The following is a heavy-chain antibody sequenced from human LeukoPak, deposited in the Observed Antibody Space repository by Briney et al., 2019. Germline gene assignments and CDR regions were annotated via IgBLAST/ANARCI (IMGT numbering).Heavy chain of an antibody. V-gene: IGHV5-51*01. CDR3: ARSCSGGICYSLYGMDV. J-gene: IGHJ6*02. CDR1: GSIFTNYW. D-gene: IGHD2-15*01. CDR2: IYTGGSDT. Sequence: GEALEISSEGSGSIFTNYWSGLVRPLPGKGLEWMGIIYTGGSDTKESPSFQGQVTISAEKSISTSFLQWSSLEASDTAIYYCARSCSGGICYSLYGMDVWGQGTTVTVSS.